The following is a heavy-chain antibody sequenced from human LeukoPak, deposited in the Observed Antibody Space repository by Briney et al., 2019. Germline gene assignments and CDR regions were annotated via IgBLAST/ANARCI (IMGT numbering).Heavy chain of an antibody. V-gene: IGHV4-34*01. CDR3: ARGPIGPTKWSFDV. J-gene: IGHJ3*01. CDR1: TGPFSGYY. D-gene: IGHD1-26*01. Sequence: SSETLSLTCAVYTGPFSGYYWAWIRQPPGKGLEWIGEIKHNGSPTYTPSLKSRVTISVDTSKNQFSLRLNSVTAADTGVYYCARGPIGPTKWSFDVWDQGKLVTVSS. CDR2: IKHNGSP.